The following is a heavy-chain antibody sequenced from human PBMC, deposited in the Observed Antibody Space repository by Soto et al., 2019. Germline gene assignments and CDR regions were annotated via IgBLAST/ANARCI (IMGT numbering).Heavy chain of an antibody. V-gene: IGHV3-23*01. D-gene: IGHD3-3*01. CDR2: ISGSGGST. J-gene: IGHJ6*02. CDR1: GFTFSSYG. CDR3: AKDVPYYDFWSGYPTEAYYYGMDV. Sequence: PGGALRLSCAASGFTFSSYGMSWVGQSPGKGLEWVSAISGSGGSTYYADSVKGRFTISRDNSKNTLYLQMNSLRAEDTAVYYCAKDVPYYDFWSGYPTEAYYYGMDVWGQGTTVTV.